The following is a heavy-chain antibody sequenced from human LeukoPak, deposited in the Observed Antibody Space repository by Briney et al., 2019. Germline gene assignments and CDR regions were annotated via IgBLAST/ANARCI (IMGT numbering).Heavy chain of an antibody. D-gene: IGHD6-19*01. CDR3: ARESIAVAAPFDY. J-gene: IGHJ4*02. V-gene: IGHV4-61*01. CDR1: GASVSSGSYY. Sequence: PSETLSLTCTGSGASVSSGSYYWSWIRQPPGKGLEWIGYIYYSGSTNYNPSLKSRVTISVDTSKNQFSLKLSSVTAADTAVYYCARESIAVAAPFDYWGQGTLVTVSS. CDR2: IYYSGST.